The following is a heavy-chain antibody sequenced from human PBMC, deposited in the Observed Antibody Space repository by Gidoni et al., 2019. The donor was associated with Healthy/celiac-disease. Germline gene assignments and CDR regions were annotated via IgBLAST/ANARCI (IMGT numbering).Heavy chain of an antibody. V-gene: IGHV3-53*01. CDR2: IYSGGST. Sequence: EVQLVESGGGLIQPGGSLRLSCAASGFTVSSNYMSWVRHAPGKGLEWVSVIYSGGSTYYADSVKGRFTISRDNSKNTLYLQMNSLRAEDTAVYYCASFGVVTDYYDYGMDVWGQGTTVTVSS. D-gene: IGHD3-3*01. CDR3: ASFGVVTDYYDYGMDV. J-gene: IGHJ6*02. CDR1: GFTVSSNY.